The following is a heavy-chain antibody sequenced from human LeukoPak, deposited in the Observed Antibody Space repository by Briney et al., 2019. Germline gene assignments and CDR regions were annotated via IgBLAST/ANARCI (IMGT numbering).Heavy chain of an antibody. V-gene: IGHV1-46*01. Sequence: ASVKVSCKASGYTFTSYYMHWVRQAPGQGLEWMGIINPSGGSTSYAQKFQGRVTMTTDTSTSTAYMELRSLRSDDTAVYYCAREGVLVVVAVLYYYYGMDVWGQGTTVTVSS. CDR3: AREGVLVVVAVLYYYYGMDV. CDR1: GYTFTSYY. D-gene: IGHD2-15*01. J-gene: IGHJ6*02. CDR2: INPSGGST.